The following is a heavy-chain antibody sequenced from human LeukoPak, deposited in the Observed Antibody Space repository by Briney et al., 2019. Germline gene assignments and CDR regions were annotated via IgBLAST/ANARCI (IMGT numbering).Heavy chain of an antibody. CDR2: MNSAGTTI. CDR3: IREVQVRASASLGL. V-gene: IGHV3-74*01. CDR1: GFTNIGFW. D-gene: IGHD1-1*01. J-gene: IGHJ4*01. Sequence: PGGSLRLSCAASGFTNIGFWMHWVRQVPGEGLVWVARMNSAGTTINYADSVKGRFTISIDNVRNTLHLQMNNLSLEDTAVYFCIREVQVRASASLGLWGRGTLVTVS.